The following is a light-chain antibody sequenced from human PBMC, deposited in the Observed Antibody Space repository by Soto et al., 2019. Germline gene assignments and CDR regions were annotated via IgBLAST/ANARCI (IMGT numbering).Light chain of an antibody. CDR1: ESILLRSNNNNY. Sequence: DSVISQCPDSLAVSLADTATINCKARESILLRSNNNNYLGWYQQKVGQPPRLLIYWSTTRASGVPDRFSGGGSGTDFTLKISSLQAEDVEVYYCKQSHRTPTTFGQGTRLEIK. V-gene: IGKV4-1*01. CDR2: WST. J-gene: IGKJ5*01. CDR3: KQSHRTPTT.